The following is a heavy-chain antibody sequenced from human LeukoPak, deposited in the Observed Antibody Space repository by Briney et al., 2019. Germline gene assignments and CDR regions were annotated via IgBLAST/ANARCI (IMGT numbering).Heavy chain of an antibody. D-gene: IGHD3-22*01. Sequence: GGSLRLSCAASGFTFSSYSMNWVRQAPGKGLEWVSSISSSSSYIYYADSVKGRFTISRDNAKNSLYLQINSLRAEDTAVYYCARDINNYYDSSGYYEGDYWGQGTLVTVSS. V-gene: IGHV3-21*01. J-gene: IGHJ4*02. CDR1: GFTFSSYS. CDR3: ARDINNYYDSSGYYEGDY. CDR2: ISSSSSYI.